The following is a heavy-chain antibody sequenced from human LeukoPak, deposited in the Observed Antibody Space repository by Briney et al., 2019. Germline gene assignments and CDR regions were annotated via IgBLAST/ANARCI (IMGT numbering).Heavy chain of an antibody. J-gene: IGHJ4*02. CDR2: ISRSGGST. CDR1: GFTFSSYA. V-gene: IGHV3-23*01. CDR3: AKGIQWELPIDY. D-gene: IGHD4-23*01. Sequence: PGGSLRLSCAASGFTFSSYAMTWVRQASGKGLEWVSAISRSGGSTYYGDSVKDRFTISRDSSKNTLCLQMNSLRAEDTAVYYCAKGIQWELPIDYWGQGTLVTVSS.